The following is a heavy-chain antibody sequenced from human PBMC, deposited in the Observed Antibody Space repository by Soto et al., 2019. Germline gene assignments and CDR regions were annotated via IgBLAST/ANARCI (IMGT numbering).Heavy chain of an antibody. D-gene: IGHD3-10*01. CDR2: IWSDGSEK. Sequence: GVSLRLSCAASGFNFRNYAMHWVRQAPGKGLEWVAVIWSDGSEKYYGASVKGRVTISRDNFKNTVSLQMNSLTVEDTAIYYCVKDPSFTIRPTAANWFHFCGLGLLRTLSS. J-gene: IGHJ5*02. CDR3: VKDPSFTIRPTAANWFHF. CDR1: GFNFRNYA. V-gene: IGHV3-33*06.